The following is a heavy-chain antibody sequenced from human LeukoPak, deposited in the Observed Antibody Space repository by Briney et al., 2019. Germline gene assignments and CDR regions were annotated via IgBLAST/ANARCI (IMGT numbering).Heavy chain of an antibody. V-gene: IGHV3-74*01. J-gene: IGHJ4*02. CDR3: VVANCGGDCSH. D-gene: IGHD2-21*02. Sequence: QAGGSLRLSCGASGFSFISYWMHWVRQTPEKRLVWVSYIDPYGGDTNYADSVKGRFTISRDNAKNTLYLHMKSLRAEDTAVYYCVVANCGGDCSHWGQGTLVTVSS. CDR1: GFSFISYW. CDR2: IDPYGGDT.